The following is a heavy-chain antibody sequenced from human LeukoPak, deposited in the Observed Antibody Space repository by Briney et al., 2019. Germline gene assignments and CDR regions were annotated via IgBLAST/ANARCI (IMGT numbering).Heavy chain of an antibody. Sequence: KTGGSLSLSCAASGFTFSSYSMNWVRQAPGKGLEWVSSISSSSSYIYYADSVKGRFTISRDNAKNSLYLKMNSLRAEDTAVYYCARGSYDGKYNWFDPWGQGTLVTVSS. D-gene: IGHD2-21*01. CDR3: ARGSYDGKYNWFDP. V-gene: IGHV3-21*01. CDR2: ISSSSSYI. CDR1: GFTFSSYS. J-gene: IGHJ5*02.